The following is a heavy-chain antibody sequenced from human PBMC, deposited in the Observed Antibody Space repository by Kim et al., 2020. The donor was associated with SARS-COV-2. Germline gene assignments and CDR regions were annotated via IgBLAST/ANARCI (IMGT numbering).Heavy chain of an antibody. D-gene: IGHD6-19*01. CDR3: ARQTNRYSSGWSE. J-gene: IGHJ4*02. V-gene: IGHV5-51*01. Sequence: GESLKISCKGSEYSFANNWIAWVRQMPGKGLDWMGIIYLGDSTTKYSPSFQGQVTISADKSISTAYLQWSSLKASDTAMYYCARQTNRYSSGWSEWGQGTLVTVSS. CDR2: IYLGDSTT. CDR1: EYSFANNW.